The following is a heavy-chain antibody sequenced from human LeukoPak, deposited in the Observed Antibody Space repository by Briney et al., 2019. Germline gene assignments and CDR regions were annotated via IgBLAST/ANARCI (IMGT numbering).Heavy chain of an antibody. J-gene: IGHJ6*02. Sequence: GGSLRLSCAASGFTFSNYWMSWIRQAPGKGLEWVSYISSSSSYTNYADSVKGRFTISRDNAKNSLYLQMNSLRAEDTAVYYCARDVGWELLGFYYYGMDVWGQGTTVTVSS. CDR1: GFTFSNYW. CDR2: ISSSSSYT. V-gene: IGHV3-11*05. CDR3: ARDVGWELLGFYYYGMDV. D-gene: IGHD1-26*01.